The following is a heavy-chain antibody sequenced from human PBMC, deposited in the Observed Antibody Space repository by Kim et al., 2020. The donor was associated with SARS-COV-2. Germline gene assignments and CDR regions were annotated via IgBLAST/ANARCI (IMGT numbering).Heavy chain of an antibody. V-gene: IGHV3-33*05. CDR1: GFTFSSYG. Sequence: GGSLRLSCAASGFTFSSYGMHWVRQAPGKGLEWVAVISYDGSNKYYADSVKGRFTISRDNSKNTLYLQMNSLRAEDTAVYYCARDHYDILTGYYKTRADYWGQGTLVTVSS. CDR3: ARDHYDILTGYYKTRADY. CDR2: ISYDGSNK. D-gene: IGHD3-9*01. J-gene: IGHJ4*02.